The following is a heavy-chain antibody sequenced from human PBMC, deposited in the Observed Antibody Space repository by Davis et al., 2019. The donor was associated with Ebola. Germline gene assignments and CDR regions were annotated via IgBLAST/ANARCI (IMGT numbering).Heavy chain of an antibody. D-gene: IGHD6-19*01. CDR3: ARATFSGWSYYFDY. CDR2: IYYSGST. Sequence: MPSETLSLTCTVSGGSISSYYWSWIRQPPGQGLEWIGYIYYSGSTNYNPSLKSRVTISLDTSKNQISLKLTSVTAADTAVYYCARATFSGWSYYFDYWGQGTLVTVSS. V-gene: IGHV4-59*01. J-gene: IGHJ4*02. CDR1: GGSISSYY.